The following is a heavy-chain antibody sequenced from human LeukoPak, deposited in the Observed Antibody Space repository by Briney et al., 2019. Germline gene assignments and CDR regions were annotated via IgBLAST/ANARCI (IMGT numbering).Heavy chain of an antibody. CDR3: AKDQSAYGSTLTTSDY. V-gene: IGHV3-23*01. D-gene: IGHD3-22*01. J-gene: IGHJ4*02. CDR1: GFTFSSYA. Sequence: GGALRLSCAASGFTFSSYAMSWVRQPPGKRLQRASGIGGSGGSTYSAAPVKGRFTISRDNSQDTLYLQMNSLRAEDTAVYYCAKDQSAYGSTLTTSDYWRQGTLVTVSS. CDR2: IGGSGGST.